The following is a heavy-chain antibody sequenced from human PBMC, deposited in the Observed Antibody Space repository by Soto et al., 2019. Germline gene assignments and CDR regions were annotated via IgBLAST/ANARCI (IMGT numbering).Heavy chain of an antibody. J-gene: IGHJ4*02. V-gene: IGHV3-7*03. CDR2: INQDGTLK. Sequence: EVQLVESGGGLVQPGGSLRLSCAASGLTFSNYWMSWVRQAPGKGLEWVASINQDGTLKYYVDSVKCRFTISRDNAKNSFFLQMISLRAEDTAVYYCARWQSSGWYLDIWGQGTLLSVSS. CDR3: ARWQSSGWYLDI. D-gene: IGHD6-19*01. CDR1: GLTFSNYW.